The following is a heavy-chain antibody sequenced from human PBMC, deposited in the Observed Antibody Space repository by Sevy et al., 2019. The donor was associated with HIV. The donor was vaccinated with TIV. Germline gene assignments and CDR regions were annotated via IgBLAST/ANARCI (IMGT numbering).Heavy chain of an antibody. D-gene: IGHD1-7*01. CDR1: GFPFSDAW. CDR2: IKNENEGGTT. CDR3: ISDYGSGTTWVRALAL. J-gene: IGHJ3*01. Sequence: GGSLRLSCAASGFPFSDAWMNWVRQAPGKGLEWVGLIKNENEGGTTDYAAPVKGRFTISRDDSQNTLFLQMSSLKTEDTAIYYCISDYGSGTTWVRALALWGQVTMVT. V-gene: IGHV3-15*01.